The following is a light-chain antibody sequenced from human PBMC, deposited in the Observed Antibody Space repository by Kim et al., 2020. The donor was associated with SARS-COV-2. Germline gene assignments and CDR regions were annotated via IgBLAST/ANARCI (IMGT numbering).Light chain of an antibody. CDR3: QAWDSSTHNYV. V-gene: IGLV3-1*01. CDR2: KDN. CDR1: KWGDKD. Sequence: PGQPASSTCSGYKWGDKDVSGYQQRPGQSPVVVSYKDNQRPSGIPERFSGSNSGNTATLTISGTQAMDEADYYCQAWDSSTHNYVFGAGTKVTVL. J-gene: IGLJ1*01.